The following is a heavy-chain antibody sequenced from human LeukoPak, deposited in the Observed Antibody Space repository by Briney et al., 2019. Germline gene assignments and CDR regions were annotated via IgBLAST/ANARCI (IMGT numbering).Heavy chain of an antibody. Sequence: ASVKVSCKASGYTFTGYYMHWVRQAPGQGLEWMGWINPNGGGTNYAQKFQGWVTMTRDTSISTAYMELSRLRSDDTAVYYCARARGGGDSSGWYNWFDPWGQGTLVSVSS. J-gene: IGHJ5*02. CDR3: ARARGGGDSSGWYNWFDP. V-gene: IGHV1-2*04. CDR2: INPNGGGT. CDR1: GYTFTGYY. D-gene: IGHD6-19*01.